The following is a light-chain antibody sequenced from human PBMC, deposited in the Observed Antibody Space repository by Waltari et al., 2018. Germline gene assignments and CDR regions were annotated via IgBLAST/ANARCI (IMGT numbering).Light chain of an antibody. V-gene: IGKV3-11*01. CDR3: QQRRNWPLT. J-gene: IGKJ4*01. CDR1: RRVGSY. Sequence: RSSRRVGSYLSRCHQTPGQAPSLLIYDTSTRATNVPARFSGSGCETDFSRTSRRLEPEDFAVYYCQQRRNWPLTFGGGTKVEIK. CDR2: DTS.